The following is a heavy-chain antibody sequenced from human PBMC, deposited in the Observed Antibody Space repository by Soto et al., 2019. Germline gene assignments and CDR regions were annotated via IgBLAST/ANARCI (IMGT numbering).Heavy chain of an antibody. Sequence: ASVKVFCKASGYTFTGHYIHWVRQAPEQGPEWMGEIGPESGATRYAQRFQGRVTMTRDMSITTVYMELNNLSPDDTAVYYCGRGRSGQIVVFYWGQGTPVTVSS. J-gene: IGHJ4*02. V-gene: IGHV1-2*02. D-gene: IGHD1-26*01. CDR2: IGPESGAT. CDR1: GYTFTGHY. CDR3: GRGRSGQIVVFY.